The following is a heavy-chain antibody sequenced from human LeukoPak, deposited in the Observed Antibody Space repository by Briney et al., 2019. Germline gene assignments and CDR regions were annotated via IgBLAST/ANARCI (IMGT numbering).Heavy chain of an antibody. Sequence: GGSLRLSCAASGFTFSSYAMHWVRQAPGKGLEYVSAISSNGGSTYYANSVKGRFTISRDNSKNTLYLQMGSLRAEDMAVYYCARDLVGRAMGTYYYGMDVWGQGTTVTVSS. V-gene: IGHV3-64*01. D-gene: IGHD2-2*01. CDR1: GFTFSSYA. CDR2: ISSNGGST. CDR3: ARDLVGRAMGTYYYGMDV. J-gene: IGHJ6*02.